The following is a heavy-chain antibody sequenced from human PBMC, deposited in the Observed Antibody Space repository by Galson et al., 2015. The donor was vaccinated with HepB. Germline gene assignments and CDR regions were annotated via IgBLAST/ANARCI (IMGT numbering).Heavy chain of an antibody. D-gene: IGHD6-19*01. J-gene: IGHJ2*01. Sequence: SETLSLTCTVSGGSISSSSYYWGWIRQPPGKGLEWIGSIYYSGSTYYNPSLKSRVTISVDTSKNQFSLKLSSVTAADTAVYYCARRIAVAGGPLDLWGRGTLVTVSS. CDR3: ARRIAVAGGPLDL. CDR1: GGSISSSSYY. CDR2: IYYSGST. V-gene: IGHV4-39*01.